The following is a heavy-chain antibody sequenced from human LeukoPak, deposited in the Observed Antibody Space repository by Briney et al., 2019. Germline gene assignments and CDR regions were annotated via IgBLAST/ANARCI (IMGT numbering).Heavy chain of an antibody. J-gene: IGHJ4*02. CDR3: ARSPTGLDTDFDY. D-gene: IGHD1-14*01. V-gene: IGHV1-8*01. CDR2: MTPNNGQT. CDR1: GYTFTSYD. Sequence: GASVKVSCKASGYTFTSYDINWVRQATGQGLEWMGWMTPNNGQTGYAQKFQGRVTMTRSTSISTAYMELSSLRSEDTAVYYCARSPTGLDTDFDYWGQGTLVTVSS.